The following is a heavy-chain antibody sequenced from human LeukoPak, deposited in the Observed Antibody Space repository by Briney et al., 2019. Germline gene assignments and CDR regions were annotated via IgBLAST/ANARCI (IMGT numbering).Heavy chain of an antibody. J-gene: IGHJ5*02. Sequence: GGSLRLSCAASGFTFSSYAMSWVRQAPGKGLEWVSAISGSGGSTYYADSVKGRFTISRDNSKNTLYLQMNSLRAEDTAVYYCAKGASCYYGSGRQNWFDPWGQGTLVTVSS. CDR2: ISGSGGST. V-gene: IGHV3-23*01. CDR1: GFTFSSYA. CDR3: AKGASCYYGSGRQNWFDP. D-gene: IGHD3-10*01.